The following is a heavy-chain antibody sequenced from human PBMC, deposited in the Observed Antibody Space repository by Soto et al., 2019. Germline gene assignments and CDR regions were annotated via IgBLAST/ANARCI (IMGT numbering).Heavy chain of an antibody. D-gene: IGHD1-26*01. CDR2: IWFDGRNQ. CDR3: ARGISPKVGKYRYWYFDL. V-gene: IGHV3-33*01. Sequence: QVHLVESGGGVVQPETSLRLSCAASGFAFSTYDMHWVRQAPGKGLEWVAVIWFDGRNQYYADSVKGRFTISRDNSKSTLFLQVNNLRAEDTAVYYCARGISPKVGKYRYWYFDLWGRGTLVTVSS. J-gene: IGHJ2*01. CDR1: GFAFSTYD.